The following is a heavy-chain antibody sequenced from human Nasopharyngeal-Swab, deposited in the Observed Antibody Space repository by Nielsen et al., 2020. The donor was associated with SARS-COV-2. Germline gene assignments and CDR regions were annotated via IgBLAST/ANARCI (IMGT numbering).Heavy chain of an antibody. CDR2: IRSKAYGGTT. CDR3: TRDLDFWGGYARLTYYYGMDV. V-gene: IGHV3-49*03. CDR1: GFTFGDYA. J-gene: IGHJ6*02. D-gene: IGHD3-3*01. Sequence: GGSLRLSCTASGFTFGDYAMSWFRQAPGKGLEWVGFIRSKAYGGTTEYAASVKGRFTISRDDSKSIAYLQMNSLKTEDTAVYYCTRDLDFWGGYARLTYYYGMDVWGQGTTVTVSS.